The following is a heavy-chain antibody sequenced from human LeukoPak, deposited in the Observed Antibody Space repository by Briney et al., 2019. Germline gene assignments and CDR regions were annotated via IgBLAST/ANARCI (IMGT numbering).Heavy chain of an antibody. J-gene: IGHJ4*02. CDR2: ISYDGSNK. V-gene: IGHV3-30-3*01. CDR3: ARDRPPTAYFDY. Sequence: GGSLRLSCAASGFTFSSYAMHWVRQAPGKGLEWVAVISYDGSNKYYADSVKGRFTISRDNSKNTLYLQMNSLRAEDTAVYYCARDRPPTAYFDYWGQGTLVTVSS. D-gene: IGHD4-11*01. CDR1: GFTFSSYA.